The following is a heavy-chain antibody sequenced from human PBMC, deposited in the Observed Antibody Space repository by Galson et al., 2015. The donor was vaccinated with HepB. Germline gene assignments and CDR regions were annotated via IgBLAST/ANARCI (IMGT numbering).Heavy chain of an antibody. CDR2: SHHSGGT. J-gene: IGHJ6*02. V-gene: IGHV4-34*01. CDR1: GGSLSGSS. Sequence: ETLSPTCAAYGGSLSGSSWSLIRQPPGKGRGGTGKSHHSGGTQPNPSLKGRVTFSEDSSKKQFSLKMSSVTAADTAVYYWARGKGGYYGSRSDYFAIGVWGHGTTVTVSS. D-gene: IGHD3-10*01. CDR3: ARGKGGYYGSRSDYFAIGV.